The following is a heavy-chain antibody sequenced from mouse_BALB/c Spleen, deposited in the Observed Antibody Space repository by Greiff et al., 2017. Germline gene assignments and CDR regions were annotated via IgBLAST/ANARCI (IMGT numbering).Heavy chain of an antibody. V-gene: IGHV3-2*02. J-gene: IGHJ4*01. CDR2: ISYSGST. Sequence: EVKLVESGPGLVKPSQSLSLTCTVTGYSITSDYAWNWIRQFPGNKLEWMGYISYSGSTSYNPSLKSRISITRDTSKNQFFLQLNSVTTEDTATYYCAREGILLPQGAMDYWGQGTSVTVSS. CDR3: AREGILLPQGAMDY. CDR1: GYSITSDYA.